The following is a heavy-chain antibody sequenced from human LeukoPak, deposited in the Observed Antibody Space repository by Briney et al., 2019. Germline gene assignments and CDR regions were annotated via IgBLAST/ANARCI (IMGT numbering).Heavy chain of an antibody. J-gene: IGHJ6*02. CDR2: LGSAGDK. V-gene: IGHV3-13*01. CDR3: ARAKRETSTRPWTSGMDV. Sequence: GGSLRPSCAASGFTLSDYDIHWVRQAIGKGLDWVSGLGSAGDKYHAGSERGRFTISREDAENSVYLQMNGLRPEDTAIYYCARAKRETSTRPWTSGMDVWGQGTTVTVSS. D-gene: IGHD3/OR15-3a*01. CDR1: GFTLSDYD.